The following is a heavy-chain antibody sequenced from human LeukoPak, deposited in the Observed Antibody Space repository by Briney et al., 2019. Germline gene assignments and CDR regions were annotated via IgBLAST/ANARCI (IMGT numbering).Heavy chain of an antibody. CDR3: ARGGYYGSGSYWFRGKFDY. CDR1: GFTFRSYD. CDR2: IGTAGDT. Sequence: PGGSLRLSCAPSGFTFRSYDMHGVPHATGKGLEGVSAIGTAGDTYYTGSVKGRFTLSRKNPKNSLYLQMNILGAGDTAVYYCARGGYYGSGSYWFRGKFDYWGQGTLVTVSS. D-gene: IGHD3-10*01. J-gene: IGHJ4*02. V-gene: IGHV3-13*01.